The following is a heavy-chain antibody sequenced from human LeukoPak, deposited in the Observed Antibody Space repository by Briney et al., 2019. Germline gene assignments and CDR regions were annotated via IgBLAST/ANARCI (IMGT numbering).Heavy chain of an antibody. Sequence: PGGSLRLSCAASGFTFSSYSMNWVRQAPGKGLEWVSSISSTSYIYYADSVKGRFTISRDNSRNSLYLQMNSLRAEDTAVYYCARVSGSRGCFDYWAREPWSPSPQ. V-gene: IGHV3-21*06. CDR1: GFTFSSYS. D-gene: IGHD2-15*01. CDR2: ISSTSYI. CDR3: ARVSGSRGCFDY. J-gene: IGHJ4*02.